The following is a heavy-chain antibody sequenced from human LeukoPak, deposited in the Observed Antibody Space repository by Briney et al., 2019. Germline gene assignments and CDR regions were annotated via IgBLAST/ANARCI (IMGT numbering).Heavy chain of an antibody. CDR2: IYSGGST. CDR3: ARGPRAYGYDY. V-gene: IGHV3-53*01. D-gene: IGHD6-25*01. J-gene: IGHJ4*02. Sequence: GGSLRLSCAASGFTVSSNYMSWVRQAPGKGLEWVSVIYSGGSTYYADSVKGRFTISRDNSKNALYLQMNSLRAEDTAVYYCARGPRAYGYDYWGQGTLVTVSS. CDR1: GFTVSSNY.